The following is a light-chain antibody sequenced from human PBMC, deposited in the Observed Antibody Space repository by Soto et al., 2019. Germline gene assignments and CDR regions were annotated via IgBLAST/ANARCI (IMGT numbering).Light chain of an antibody. CDR2: GAS. J-gene: IGKJ1*01. V-gene: IGKV3-15*01. CDR3: HQYNFWPT. Sequence: EIVLTQSPAILSMSPGERVTLSCRASQSVSSNLAWYQQKVGQAPRLLIYGASTRATGIPARFSGSGSGTEFTLTISSLQSEDFAVYYCHQYNFWPTFGQGTKVDIK. CDR1: QSVSSN.